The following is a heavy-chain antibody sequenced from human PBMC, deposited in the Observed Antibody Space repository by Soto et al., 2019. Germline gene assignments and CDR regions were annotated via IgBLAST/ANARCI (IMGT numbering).Heavy chain of an antibody. V-gene: IGHV1-18*01. CDR1: GYTFTSYG. J-gene: IGHJ6*02. Sequence: QVQLVQSGAEVKKPGASVKVSCKASGYTFTSYGISWVRQAPGQGLEWMVWIIAYNGNTNYAQKLQGRVTMTTDTSKSTAYMELRSLRSDDTAVYYCARLNLGGYYGSGRDYYYYGMDVWGQGTTVTVSS. D-gene: IGHD3-10*01. CDR2: IIAYNGNT. CDR3: ARLNLGGYYGSGRDYYYYGMDV.